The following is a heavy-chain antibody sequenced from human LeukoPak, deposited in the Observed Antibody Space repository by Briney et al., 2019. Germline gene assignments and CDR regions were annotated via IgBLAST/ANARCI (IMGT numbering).Heavy chain of an antibody. J-gene: IGHJ4*02. CDR1: GFTSSSYA. CDR2: VSGSGDRM. V-gene: IGHV3-23*01. D-gene: IGHD6-13*01. Sequence: GGSLRLSCAASGFTSSSYALNWVRQAPGKGLEWVATVSGSGDRMYHADSVKGRFTISKDNSKNTIYLQMNSLRAEDTALYYCAKAAAAPGFDFWGQGTLVTVSS. CDR3: AKAAAAPGFDF.